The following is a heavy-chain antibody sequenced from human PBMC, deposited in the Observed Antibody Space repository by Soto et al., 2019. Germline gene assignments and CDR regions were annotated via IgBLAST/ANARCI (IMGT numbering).Heavy chain of an antibody. CDR2: IYYSGST. D-gene: IGHD3-10*01. CDR1: GGSISSYY. Sequence: SETLSLTCTVSGGSISSYYWSWIRQPPGKGLEWIGYIYYSGSTNYNPSLKSRVTISVDTSKNQFSLKLSSVTAADTAVYYCARVEPLWFGELSYGAFDIWGQGTMVTVSS. CDR3: ARVEPLWFGELSYGAFDI. V-gene: IGHV4-59*01. J-gene: IGHJ3*02.